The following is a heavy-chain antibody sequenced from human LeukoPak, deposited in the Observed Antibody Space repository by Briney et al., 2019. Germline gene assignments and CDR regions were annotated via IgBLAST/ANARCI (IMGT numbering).Heavy chain of an antibody. CDR3: AKDSADTAMVPVGYYGMDV. D-gene: IGHD5-18*01. Sequence: SVKVSCKASGGTFSSYAISWVRQAPGQGLEWMGGIIPIFGTANYAQKFQGRVTITADESTSTAYMELNSLRAEDTALYYCAKDSADTAMVPVGYYGMDVWGQGTTVTVSS. J-gene: IGHJ6*02. CDR1: GGTFSSYA. V-gene: IGHV1-69*13. CDR2: IIPIFGTA.